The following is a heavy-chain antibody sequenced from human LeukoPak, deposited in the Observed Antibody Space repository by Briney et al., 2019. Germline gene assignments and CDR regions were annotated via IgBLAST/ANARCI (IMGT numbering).Heavy chain of an antibody. D-gene: IGHD1-26*01. J-gene: IGHJ4*02. CDR3: AGGSPYYFDY. Sequence: PGRSLRLSCAASGFTFSSYGMHWVRQAPGKGLEWVAVIWYDGGNQYYADSVKGRFTISRDNSKSTLYLQMNSLRAEDTAVYYCAGGSPYYFDYWGQGTLVTVSS. CDR1: GFTFSSYG. CDR2: IWYDGGNQ. V-gene: IGHV3-33*01.